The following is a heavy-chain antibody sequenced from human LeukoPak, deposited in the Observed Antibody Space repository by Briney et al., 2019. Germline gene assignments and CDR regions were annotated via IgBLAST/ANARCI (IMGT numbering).Heavy chain of an antibody. CDR2: IIPIFGTA. CDR1: GCTFSSYT. CDR3: ARGQDEGYDFWSDKGSYSYYMDV. D-gene: IGHD3-3*01. J-gene: IGHJ6*03. V-gene: IGHV1-69*05. Sequence: SVKVSCKASGCTFSSYTISWVRQAPGQGLEWVGGIIPIFGTANYAQKFQGRVTITTDESTSTAYMELSSLRSEDTAVYYCARGQDEGYDFWSDKGSYSYYMDVWGKGTTVTVSS.